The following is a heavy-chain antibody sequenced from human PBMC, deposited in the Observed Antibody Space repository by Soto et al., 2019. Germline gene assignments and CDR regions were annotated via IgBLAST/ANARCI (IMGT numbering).Heavy chain of an antibody. D-gene: IGHD3-3*01. J-gene: IGHJ4*02. CDR2: IIPIFGTA. V-gene: IGHV1-69*13. CDR3: ATRYVTISSSRDYFDY. CDR1: GGTFSSYA. Sequence: SVKVSCKASGGTFSSYAISWVRQAPGQGLEWMGGIIPIFGTANYAQKFQGRVTITADESTSTAYMELSSLRSEDTAVYYCATRYVTISSSRDYFDYWGQGTLVTVSS.